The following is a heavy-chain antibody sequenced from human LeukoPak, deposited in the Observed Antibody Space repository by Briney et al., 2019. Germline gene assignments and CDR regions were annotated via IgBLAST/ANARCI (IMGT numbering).Heavy chain of an antibody. V-gene: IGHV4-4*07. J-gene: IGHJ3*02. CDR2: IYTSGST. CDR1: GGSISSYY. D-gene: IGHD3-22*01. CDR3: ARGLFSHYYDSSGYSTHDAFDI. Sequence: SETLSLTCTVSGGSISSYYWSWIRQPAGKGLEWIGRIYTSGSTNYNPSLKSRVTMSVDTSKNQFSLKLSSVTAADTAVYCCARGLFSHYYDSSGYSTHDAFDIWGQGTMVTVSS.